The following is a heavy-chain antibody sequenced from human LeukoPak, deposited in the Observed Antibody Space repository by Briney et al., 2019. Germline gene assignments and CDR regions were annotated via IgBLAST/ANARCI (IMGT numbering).Heavy chain of an antibody. J-gene: IGHJ5*02. V-gene: IGHV3-30*02. D-gene: IGHD3-3*01. CDR2: IRYDGSNK. CDR3: AKGGDFWSGSTKFDP. Sequence: PGGSLRLSCAASGFTFSSSWMHWVRQAPGKGLEWVAFIRYDGSNKYYADSVKGRFTISRDNSKNTLYLQMNSLRAEDTAVYYCAKGGDFWSGSTKFDPWGQGTLVTVSS. CDR1: GFTFSSSW.